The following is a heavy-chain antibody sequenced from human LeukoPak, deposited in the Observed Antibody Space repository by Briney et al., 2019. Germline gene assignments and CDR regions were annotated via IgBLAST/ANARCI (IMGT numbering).Heavy chain of an antibody. V-gene: IGHV1-2*02. CDR2: INSNSGGA. J-gene: IGHJ3*02. CDR3: ARDLGGNALDI. CDR1: GYTFTANY. D-gene: IGHD3-16*01. Sequence: ASVKVSCKASGYTFTANYMHWVRQAPGQGLEYMGWINSNSGGANYAQKFHGRVTMTRHTSISTVYMELSGLTSDDTAVYYCARDLGGNALDIWGQGTEVTVSS.